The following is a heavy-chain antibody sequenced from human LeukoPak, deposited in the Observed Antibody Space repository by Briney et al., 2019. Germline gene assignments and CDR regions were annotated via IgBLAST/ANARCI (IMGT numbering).Heavy chain of an antibody. CDR1: GFTFDDYA. D-gene: IGHD3-22*01. V-gene: IGHV3-9*01. Sequence: PRGSLRLSCAASGFTFDDYAMHGVRHAPGKVLEWVSGISWNSGSIGYADSVKGRFTISRDNAKNSLYLQMNSLRAEDTALYYCAKLQTYYYDSSGYPDAFDIWGQGTMVTVSS. CDR2: ISWNSGSI. CDR3: AKLQTYYYDSSGYPDAFDI. J-gene: IGHJ3*02.